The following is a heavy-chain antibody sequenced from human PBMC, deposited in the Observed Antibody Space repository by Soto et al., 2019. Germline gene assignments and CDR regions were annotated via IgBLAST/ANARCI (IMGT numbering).Heavy chain of an antibody. J-gene: IGHJ4*02. CDR1: GGTFSSYA. Sequence: ASVKVSCKASGGTFSSYAISWVRQAPGQGLEWMGGIIPIFGTANYAQKFQGRVTITADESTSTAYMELSSLRSEDTAVYYCARDATSLHRYSSGYRAGDYFDYWGQGTLVTVSS. CDR2: IIPIFGTA. CDR3: ARDATSLHRYSSGYRAGDYFDY. V-gene: IGHV1-69*13. D-gene: IGHD6-19*01.